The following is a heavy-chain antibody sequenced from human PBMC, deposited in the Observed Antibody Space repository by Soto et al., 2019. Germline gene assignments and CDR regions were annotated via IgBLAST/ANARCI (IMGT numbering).Heavy chain of an antibody. Sequence: SETLSLTCTVSGGSISSSSYYWGWIRQPPGKGLEWIGSIYYSGSTYYNPSLKSRVTISVDTSKNQFSLKLSSVTAADTAVYYCATRSGSGWKYWGQGTLVTVSS. D-gene: IGHD6-19*01. V-gene: IGHV4-39*01. CDR3: ATRSGSGWKY. CDR1: GGSISSSSYY. J-gene: IGHJ4*02. CDR2: IYYSGST.